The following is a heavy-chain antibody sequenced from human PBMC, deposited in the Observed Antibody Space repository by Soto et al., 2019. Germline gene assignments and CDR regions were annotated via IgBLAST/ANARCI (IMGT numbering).Heavy chain of an antibody. CDR1: GFTFSSYA. J-gene: IGHJ6*02. Sequence: GGSLRLSCAASGFTFSSYAMHWVRQAPGKGLEWVAVISYDGSNKYYADSVKGRFTISRDNSKNTLYLQMNSLRAEDTAVYYCARGRDGYNYHYYYYGMDVWGQGTTVTVSS. CDR3: ARGRDGYNYHYYYYGMDV. CDR2: ISYDGSNK. V-gene: IGHV3-30-3*01. D-gene: IGHD5-12*01.